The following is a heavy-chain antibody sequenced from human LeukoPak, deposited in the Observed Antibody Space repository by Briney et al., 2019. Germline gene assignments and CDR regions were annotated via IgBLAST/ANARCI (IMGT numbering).Heavy chain of an antibody. CDR1: GFTFSSYS. D-gene: IGHD3/OR15-3a*01. CDR2: INSDGSST. CDR3: VLDLFSSFAFDI. Sequence: GGSLRLSCAASGFTFSSYSMNWVRQAPGKGLLWVSRINSDGSSTYYADSAKGRFTTSRDNAKNALHLQMNSLTAEDTAVYYCVLDLFSSFAFDIWGQGTMVTVSS. J-gene: IGHJ3*02. V-gene: IGHV3-74*01.